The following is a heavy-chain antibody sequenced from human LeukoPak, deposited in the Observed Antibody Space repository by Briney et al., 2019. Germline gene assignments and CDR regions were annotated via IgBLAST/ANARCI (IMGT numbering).Heavy chain of an antibody. CDR2: IKQDGTER. CDR1: GFTFNTYW. V-gene: IGHV3-7*01. D-gene: IGHD3-10*01. CDR3: AKVAKYYYGSETYYFFEH. Sequence: PGGSLRLSCAASGFTFNTYWMTWVRQAPGKGVEWGANIKQDGTERYYVDSVKGRFTISRDNAKNSLYLQINSLRVEDTAVYYCAKVAKYYYGSETYYFFEHWGQGTPVTASS. J-gene: IGHJ4*02.